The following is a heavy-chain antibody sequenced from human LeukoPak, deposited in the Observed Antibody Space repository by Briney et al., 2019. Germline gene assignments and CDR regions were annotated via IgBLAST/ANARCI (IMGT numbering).Heavy chain of an antibody. CDR2: ISSSGSTI. V-gene: IGHV3-48*03. Sequence: GGSLRLSCAASGFTFSSYEMNWVRQAPGKGLEWVSYISSSGSTIYYADSVKGRFTISRDNAKNSLYLQMNSLRAKDTAVYYCARDSPGSGWYEFDYWGQGTLVTVSS. D-gene: IGHD6-19*01. J-gene: IGHJ4*02. CDR1: GFTFSSYE. CDR3: ARDSPGSGWYEFDY.